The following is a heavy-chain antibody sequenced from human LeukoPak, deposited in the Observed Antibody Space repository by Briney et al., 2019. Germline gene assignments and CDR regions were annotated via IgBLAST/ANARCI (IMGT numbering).Heavy chain of an antibody. V-gene: IGHV1-46*01. CDR1: GYTFTSYY. Sequence: ASVKVSCKASGYTFTSYYMHRVRQAPGQGLEWMGIINPSGGSTSYAQKFQGRVTMTRDTSISTAYMDLSRLRSDDTAVYYCARAIRGYSYGYDGLDYWGQGTLVTVSS. J-gene: IGHJ4*02. CDR3: ARAIRGYSYGYDGLDY. CDR2: INPSGGST. D-gene: IGHD5-18*01.